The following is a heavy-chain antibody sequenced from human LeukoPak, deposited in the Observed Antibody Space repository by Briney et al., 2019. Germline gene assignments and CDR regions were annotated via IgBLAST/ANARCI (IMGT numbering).Heavy chain of an antibody. J-gene: IGHJ2*01. Sequence: GRSLRLSCAASGFTSDDYGMHWVRQTPRKGLEWVSGISRDSGVIGYADSVKGRFTISRDNAKNSLYLQMNSLRLEDTALYYCAKGPSTDWYFDLWGRGTLVTVSS. CDR2: ISRDSGVI. CDR3: AKGPSTDWYFDL. V-gene: IGHV3-9*02. CDR1: GFTSDDYG.